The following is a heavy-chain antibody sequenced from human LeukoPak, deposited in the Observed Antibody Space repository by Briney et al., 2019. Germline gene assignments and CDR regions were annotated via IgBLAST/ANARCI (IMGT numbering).Heavy chain of an antibody. J-gene: IGHJ4*02. CDR3: ARDVQGQRLKDY. V-gene: IGHV1-2*02. CDR2: INPNSGGT. D-gene: IGHD6-25*01. Sequence: ASVKVSCKASGYTFTGYYMHWVRQAPGQGLEWMGWINPNSGGTNYAQKFQGRVTMTRDTSISTAYMELSRLGSDDTAVYYGARDVQGQRLKDYWGQGTLVTVSS. CDR1: GYTFTGYY.